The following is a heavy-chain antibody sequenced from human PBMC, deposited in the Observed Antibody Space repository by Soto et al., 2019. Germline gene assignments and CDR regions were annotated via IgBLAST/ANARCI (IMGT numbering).Heavy chain of an antibody. CDR2: IKSNADGGTT. Sequence: TGGSLRLSCAASGFTFTNAWLNWVRQTSGKGLEWVGRIKSNADGGTTDYAAPVKGRFTISRDDSKNTLYLQMNSLKTEDTAVYYCATDLNYWGQGTLVTVSS. CDR3: ATDLNY. J-gene: IGHJ4*02. V-gene: IGHV3-15*07. CDR1: GFTFTNAW.